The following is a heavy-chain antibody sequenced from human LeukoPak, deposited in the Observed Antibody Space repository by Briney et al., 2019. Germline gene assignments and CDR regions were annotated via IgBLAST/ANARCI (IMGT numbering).Heavy chain of an antibody. CDR3: ARDGGAAAGPPPYYFDY. J-gene: IGHJ4*02. D-gene: IGHD6-13*01. CDR1: GYTFTGYY. CDR2: INPNSGGT. Sequence: ASVKVSCKASGYTFTGYYMHWVRQAPGQGLEWMGWINPNSGGTNYAQKFQGRVTMTRDTSTSTVYMELSSLRSEDTAVYYCARDGGAAAGPPPYYFDYWGQGTLVTVSS. V-gene: IGHV1-2*02.